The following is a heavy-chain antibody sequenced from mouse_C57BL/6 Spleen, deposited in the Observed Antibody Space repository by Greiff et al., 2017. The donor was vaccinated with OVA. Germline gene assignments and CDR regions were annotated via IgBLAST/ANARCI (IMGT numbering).Heavy chain of an antibody. D-gene: IGHD1-1*01. CDR1: GYAFSSSW. J-gene: IGHJ1*03. CDR2: IYPGVGVT. V-gene: IGHV1-82*01. Sequence: QVQLQQSGPELVKPGASVKISCKASGYAFSSSWLTWVKQRPGKGLEWIGRIYPGVGVTNYNGKFKGKATLTADKSSSTAYMQLRSLTSEDSAGYFCARDYGSSYWYFGGWGTGTTVTVAS. CDR3: ARDYGSSYWYFGG.